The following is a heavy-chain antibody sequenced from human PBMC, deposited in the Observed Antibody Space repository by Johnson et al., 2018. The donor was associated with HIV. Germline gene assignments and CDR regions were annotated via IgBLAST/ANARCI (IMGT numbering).Heavy chain of an antibody. V-gene: IGHV3-30*14. J-gene: IGHJ3*02. CDR2: ITYDGSNK. CDR1: GFTFSSYS. D-gene: IGHD1-26*01. CDR3: AGLGGSHDAFDI. Sequence: QVQLVESGGGVVQPGRSLRLSCAASGFTFSSYSMHWVRQAPGKGLEWVAVITYDGSNKYYVDSVKGRFTISRDNSKNTLYLQMNVLRAEDRAVYYFAGLGGSHDAFDIWGQGTMGTVSS.